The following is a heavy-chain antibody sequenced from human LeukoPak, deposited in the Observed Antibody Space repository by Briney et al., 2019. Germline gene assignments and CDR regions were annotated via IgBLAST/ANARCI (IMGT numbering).Heavy chain of an antibody. CDR2: IYYSGTT. V-gene: IGHV4-39*07. CDR3: ASLRKRGGAFDL. CDR1: RGSISSPNYY. J-gene: IGHJ3*01. Sequence: SETLSLICSVSRGSISSPNYYWGWIRQSPGKGLEWIGNIYYSGTTYYNPSLPSLKSRVTILIDTSKNQSSLRLRSLTAADTAVYYCASLRKRGGAFDLWGQGKVVTVSS.